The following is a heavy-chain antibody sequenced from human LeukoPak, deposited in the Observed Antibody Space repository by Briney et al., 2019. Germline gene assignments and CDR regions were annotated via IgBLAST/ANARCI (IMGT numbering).Heavy chain of an antibody. CDR1: GVTFSSYA. D-gene: IGHD3-10*01. J-gene: IGHJ4*02. V-gene: IGHV3-23*01. CDR3: AKDRRGGRWGFDY. Sequence: GGSLRLSCAASGVTFSSYAMSWVRHAPGKGREWVSAISGSGGSTYYADSVKGRFTISRDNSKNTLYLQMNSLRAEDTAVYYCAKDRRGGRWGFDYWGQGTLVTVSS. CDR2: ISGSGGST.